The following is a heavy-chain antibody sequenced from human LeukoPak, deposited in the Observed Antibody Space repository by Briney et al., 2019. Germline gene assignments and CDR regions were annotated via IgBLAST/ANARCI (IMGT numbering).Heavy chain of an antibody. Sequence: ASVKVSCKASGYTFTSYGISWVRQAPGQGLEWMGWISAYNGNTNYAQKFQGRVTMTRNTSISTAYMELSSLRSEDTAVYYCARGRRYYGSGDYYFDYWGQGTLVTVSS. V-gene: IGHV1-18*01. CDR1: GYTFTSYG. J-gene: IGHJ4*02. D-gene: IGHD3-10*01. CDR3: ARGRRYYGSGDYYFDY. CDR2: ISAYNGNT.